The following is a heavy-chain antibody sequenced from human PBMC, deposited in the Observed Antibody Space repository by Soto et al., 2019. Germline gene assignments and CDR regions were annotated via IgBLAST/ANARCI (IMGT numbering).Heavy chain of an antibody. J-gene: IGHJ3*01. CDR1: GFTISGKKY. Sequence: DVQLVESGGGLIQPGESLRLPCAAFGFTISGKKYVAWFRQGPGKGLEWVSALYDLDGSFYAASVKGRFTTSSDSSKTTVYLQMNDLRPDDTAVYYCATWHEREHAYDVWGQGTTVTVSS. D-gene: IGHD1-1*01. CDR3: ATWHEREHAYDV. CDR2: LYDLDGS. V-gene: IGHV3-53*01.